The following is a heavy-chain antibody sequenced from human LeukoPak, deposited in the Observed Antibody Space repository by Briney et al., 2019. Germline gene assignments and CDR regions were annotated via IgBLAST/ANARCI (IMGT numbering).Heavy chain of an antibody. CDR2: IYYSGRT. CDR1: GGSNSLYY. Sequence: KPSDTLSLTCTVSGGSNSLYYWSWIRKPPGKGLEWIWYIYYSGRTNYSTPLKSRDTISEVTCKSHFCLKLYSVTAADTAVYYSARRYSGYGNAFDIWGQGTMVTVPS. J-gene: IGHJ3*02. CDR3: ARRYSGYGNAFDI. D-gene: IGHD5-12*01. V-gene: IGHV4-59*08.